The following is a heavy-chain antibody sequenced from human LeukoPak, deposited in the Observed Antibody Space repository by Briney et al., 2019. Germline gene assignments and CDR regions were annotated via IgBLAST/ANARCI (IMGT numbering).Heavy chain of an antibody. CDR2: ISDSSDYT. D-gene: IGHD1-1*01. V-gene: IGHV3-21*04. CDR1: GFTFSTYA. Sequence: PGGSLRLSCAASGFTFSTYAMSWVRQAPGKGLEWVSIISDSSDYTNNADSVKGRFTISRDNAKNSLYLQMNSLRAEDTAVYYCARGYPTIDYWGQGTLVTVSS. CDR3: ARGYPTIDY. J-gene: IGHJ4*02.